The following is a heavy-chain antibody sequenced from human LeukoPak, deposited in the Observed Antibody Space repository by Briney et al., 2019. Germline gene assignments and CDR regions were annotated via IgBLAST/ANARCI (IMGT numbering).Heavy chain of an antibody. V-gene: IGHV1-69*05. D-gene: IGHD3-9*01. J-gene: IGHJ4*02. CDR3: ARVDILTGYYDY. Sequence: ASVEVSCKASGGTFSSYAISWVRQAPGQGLEWMGGIIPIFGTANYAQKFQGRVTITTDESTSTAYMELSSLRSEDTAVYYCARVDILTGYYDYWGQGTLVTVSS. CDR2: IIPIFGTA. CDR1: GGTFSSYA.